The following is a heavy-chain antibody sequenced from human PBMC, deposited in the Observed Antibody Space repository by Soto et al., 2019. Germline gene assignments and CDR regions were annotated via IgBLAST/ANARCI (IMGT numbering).Heavy chain of an antibody. J-gene: IGHJ6*02. D-gene: IGHD5-18*01. CDR2: IIGGGGST. CDR3: AKDGGYSFGPGNYYGMDV. V-gene: IGHV3-23*01. Sequence: EVQLLESGGGLVQPGGSLRLSCAASGFTFSNFAMSWVRQAPGKGLEWVSGIIGGGGSTYYAGSVKGRFTISRDKSRATLYLQMNSLRGDDTAIYYCAKDGGYSFGPGNYYGMDVWGQGTTVTVSS. CDR1: GFTFSNFA.